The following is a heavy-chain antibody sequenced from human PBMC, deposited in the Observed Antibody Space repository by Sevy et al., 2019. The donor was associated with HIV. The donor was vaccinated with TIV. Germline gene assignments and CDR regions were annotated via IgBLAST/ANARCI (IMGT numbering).Heavy chain of an antibody. V-gene: IGHV3-48*01. Sequence: GGSLRLSCAASGFTFSSYSMNWVRQAPGKGLEWVSYISSSSSTIYYADSVKGRFTISRDNAKNSLYLQMNSLRAEDTAVYYCARYDYSNYGWFDPWGQGTLVTVSS. CDR1: GFTFSSYS. D-gene: IGHD4-4*01. CDR2: ISSSSSTI. CDR3: ARYDYSNYGWFDP. J-gene: IGHJ5*02.